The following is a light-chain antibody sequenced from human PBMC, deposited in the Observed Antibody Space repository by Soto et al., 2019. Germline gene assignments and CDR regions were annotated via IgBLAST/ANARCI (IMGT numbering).Light chain of an antibody. V-gene: IGLV1-44*01. J-gene: IGLJ1*01. CDR3: AAWDDRLNGYV. Sequence: QSVLTQPPSTSGTLGQRVTISCSGSSSNIGSNTVNWYRQLPGTAPKLLMFSNDQRPSGVPDRFSGSKSGMSASLAISGLRSEDEADFYCAAWDDRLNGYVFGAGTKVTVL. CDR2: SND. CDR1: SSNIGSNT.